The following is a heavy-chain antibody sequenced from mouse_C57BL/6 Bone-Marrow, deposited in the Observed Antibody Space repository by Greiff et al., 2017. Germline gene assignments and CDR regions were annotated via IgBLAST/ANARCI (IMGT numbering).Heavy chain of an antibody. CDR1: GFTFSSYA. J-gene: IGHJ4*01. V-gene: IGHV5-4*01. D-gene: IGHD1-1*01. Sequence: EVQRVESGGGLVKPGGSLKLSCAASGFTFSSYAMSWVRQTPEKRLEWVATISDGGSYTYYPDNVKGRFTISRDNAKNNLYLQMSHLKSEDTAMYYCARDYYGSSPYAMDYWGQGTSVTVSS. CDR2: ISDGGSYT. CDR3: ARDYYGSSPYAMDY.